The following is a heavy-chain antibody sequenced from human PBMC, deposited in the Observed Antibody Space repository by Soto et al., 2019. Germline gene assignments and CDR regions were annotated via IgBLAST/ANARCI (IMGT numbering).Heavy chain of an antibody. CDR1: GGTFSSYT. V-gene: IGHV1-69*02. D-gene: IGHD3-10*01. J-gene: IGHJ4*02. CDR3: ARIRLLWFGEPAY. CDR2: IIPILGIA. Sequence: SVTVSCKASGGTFSSYTISWVRQAPGQGLEWMGRIIPILGIANYAQKFQGRVAITRDTSASTVYMELSGLRSEDTAIYYCARIRLLWFGEPAYWAQGTRVTVSS.